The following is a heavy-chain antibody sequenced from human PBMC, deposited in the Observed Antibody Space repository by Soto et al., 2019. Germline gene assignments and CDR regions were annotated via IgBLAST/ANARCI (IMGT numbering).Heavy chain of an antibody. D-gene: IGHD7-27*01. Sequence: QVQLQESGPGLVKPSETLSLTCTVSGGSISPYYWSWIRQPPGKGLEWIGYIYYSGSTSYNPSLKSRVTIAEDTSKNQFSLNLSSMTATDTAVYYCARRGDWGSDEFDYWGQGTLVTVSS. V-gene: IGHV4-59*08. CDR1: GGSISPYY. J-gene: IGHJ4*02. CDR2: IYYSGST. CDR3: ARRGDWGSDEFDY.